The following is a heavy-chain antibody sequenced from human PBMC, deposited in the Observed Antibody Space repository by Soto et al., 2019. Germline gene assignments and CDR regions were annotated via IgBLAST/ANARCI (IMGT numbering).Heavy chain of an antibody. J-gene: IGHJ4*02. D-gene: IGHD6-19*01. CDR3: ARDRSGYSSGLGY. Sequence: PGGSLRLSCAASGFTVSRNYITWVRQAPGKGLEWVSIIYSGGSTYYADSVKGRFTISRDNSKNTVYLQMNNLRAEDTGVYHCARDRSGYSSGLGYWGQGTLVTVSS. CDR1: GFTVSRNY. V-gene: IGHV3-53*01. CDR2: IYSGGST.